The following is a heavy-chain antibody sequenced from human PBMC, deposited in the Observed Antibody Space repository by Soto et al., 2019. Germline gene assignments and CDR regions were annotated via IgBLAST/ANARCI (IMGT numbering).Heavy chain of an antibody. CDR3: AADYYDTNGFYFDY. D-gene: IGHD3-22*01. CDR1: GFTFTSSA. J-gene: IGHJ4*02. CDR2: IVVGSGNT. V-gene: IGHV1-58*01. Sequence: SVKVSCKASGFTFTSSAVQWVRQARGQRLEWIGWIVVGSGNTNYAQKFQERVTITRDMSTYTAYMELNSLRSEDTAVYYCAADYYDTNGFYFDYWGQGTQVTVSS.